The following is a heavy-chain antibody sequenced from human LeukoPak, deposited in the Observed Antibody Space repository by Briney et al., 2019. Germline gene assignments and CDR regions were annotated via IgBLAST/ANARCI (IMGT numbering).Heavy chain of an antibody. CDR1: GFTFTTYW. J-gene: IGHJ5*02. V-gene: IGHV3-7*01. CDR2: LNQNGSET. Sequence: GSLRLSCPASGFTFTTYWMTWARQAPGKGLEWVATLNQNGSETHYVDSVKGRFTIPRANAKNSLYLQMNSLRVDDTAVYYCARKKYYYDTSSYGWFDPWGQGISVTVSS. CDR3: ARKKYYYDTSSYGWFDP. D-gene: IGHD3-22*01.